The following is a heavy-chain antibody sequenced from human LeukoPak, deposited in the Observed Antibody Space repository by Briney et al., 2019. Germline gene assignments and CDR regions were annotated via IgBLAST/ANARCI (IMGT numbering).Heavy chain of an antibody. D-gene: IGHD6-13*01. V-gene: IGHV3-30*02. J-gene: IGHJ4*02. CDR1: GFTFGTYG. CDR2: IRYDGSNK. CDR3: AKDGRKDSSSWYRVDY. Sequence: GGSLRLSCAASGFTFGTYGMHWVRQAPGKGLEWVTFIRYDGSNKYYADSVKGRFTISRDNSKNTLYLQMNSLRAEDTAVYYCAKDGRKDSSSWYRVDYWGQGTLVAVSS.